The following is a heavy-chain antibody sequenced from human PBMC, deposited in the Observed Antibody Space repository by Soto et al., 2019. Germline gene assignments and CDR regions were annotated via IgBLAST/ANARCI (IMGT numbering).Heavy chain of an antibody. Sequence: SETLSLTCTVSGGSLSSYYWTWIRQSPGKGLEWIGYVYFSGNTNYNPSLKSRVTISIDTSKNQFSPRLASVTAADTAFYYCGSVRPSGYVLSWGQGTLVT. V-gene: IGHV4-59*01. CDR1: GGSLSSYY. J-gene: IGHJ5*02. D-gene: IGHD6-25*01. CDR3: GSVRPSGYVLS. CDR2: VYFSGNT.